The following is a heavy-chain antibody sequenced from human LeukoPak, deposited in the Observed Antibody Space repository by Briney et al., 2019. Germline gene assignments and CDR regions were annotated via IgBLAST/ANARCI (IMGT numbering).Heavy chain of an antibody. CDR3: ARVRHYYDSSGYSGDDYDY. V-gene: IGHV4-59*01. J-gene: IGHJ4*02. D-gene: IGHD3-22*01. Sequence: SETLSLTCTVSGGSISSYYWSWIRQPPGKGLEWIGYIYYSGSTNYNPSLKSRVTISVDTSKNQFSLKLSSVTAADTAVYYCARVRHYYDSSGYSGDDYDYWGQGTLVTVSS. CDR2: IYYSGST. CDR1: GGSISSYY.